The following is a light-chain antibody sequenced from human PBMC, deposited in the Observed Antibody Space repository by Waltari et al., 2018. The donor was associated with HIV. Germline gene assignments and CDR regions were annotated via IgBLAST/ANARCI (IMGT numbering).Light chain of an antibody. V-gene: IGKV3-15*01. CDR3: QQYNNWPPEDT. CDR2: GAS. CDR1: QSVTTN. J-gene: IGKJ2*01. Sequence: EIVMTQSPATLSVSPGESAILSCRASQSVTTNLAWYQQKPGQAPRLLIYGASTRATGIPARFSGSGSGTGFTITISSLQSEDFAIYYCQQYNNWPPEDTFGQGTKLEIK.